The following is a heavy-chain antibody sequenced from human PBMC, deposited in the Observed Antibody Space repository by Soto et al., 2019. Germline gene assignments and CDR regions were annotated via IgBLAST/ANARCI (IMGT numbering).Heavy chain of an antibody. CDR3: ASGKSQMTQDRMGFYDYMDV. J-gene: IGHJ6*03. Sequence: QVQLVQSGAEVKKPGSSVKISCTASGITFNNYTFSWVRRAPGQGLEWMGRVIPLLDASNYAEKFQDRVTSTADRSTSTAYMELSGLKSEDSAIYYCASGKSQMTQDRMGFYDYMDVWGKGTTITVSS. D-gene: IGHD2-2*01. CDR1: GITFNNYT. V-gene: IGHV1-69*08. CDR2: VIPLLDAS.